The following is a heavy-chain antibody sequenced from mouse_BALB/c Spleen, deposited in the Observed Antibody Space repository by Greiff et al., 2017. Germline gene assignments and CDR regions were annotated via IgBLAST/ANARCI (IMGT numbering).Heavy chain of an antibody. V-gene: IGHV1-69*02. CDR2: IDPSDSYT. J-gene: IGHJ4*01. Sequence: QVQLQQPGAELVKPGASVKLSCKASGYTFTSYWMHWVKQRPGQGLEWIGEIDPSDSYTNYNQKFKGKATLTVDKSSSTAYMQLSSLTSEDSAVYDCARWLRDAMDYWGQGTSVTVSS. CDR3: ARWLRDAMDY. D-gene: IGHD2-2*01. CDR1: GYTFTSYW.